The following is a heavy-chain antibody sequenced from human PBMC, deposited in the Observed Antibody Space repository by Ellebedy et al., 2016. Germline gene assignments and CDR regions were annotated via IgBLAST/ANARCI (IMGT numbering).Heavy chain of an antibody. CDR3: ARDKGAGYCSGGTCYSFDY. V-gene: IGHV3-30*04. CDR2: TSYDGSDK. J-gene: IGHJ4*02. Sequence: GGSLRLSCAASGFTFTSYAMHWVRQAPGKGLEWVAVTSYDGSDKYHADSVKGRFTISRDNSKNTVYQQMTSLRAEDTAVYYCARDKGAGYCSGGTCYSFDYWGQGTLVTVSS. CDR1: GFTFTSYA. D-gene: IGHD2-15*01.